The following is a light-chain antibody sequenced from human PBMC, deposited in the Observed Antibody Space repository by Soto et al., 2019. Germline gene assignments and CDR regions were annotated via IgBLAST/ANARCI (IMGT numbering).Light chain of an antibody. CDR2: DAS. V-gene: IGKV1-33*01. CDR3: HQYDDLLT. CDR1: QAISNY. Sequence: DIQVPQSPSSLSASVGDRVTITCQASQAISNYLNWYQQKPGKAPEVLIYDASNLETGVPSRFSGSGSGTYFTLTINGLQPEDIATYYCHQYDDLLTFGGGNKVEIK. J-gene: IGKJ4*01.